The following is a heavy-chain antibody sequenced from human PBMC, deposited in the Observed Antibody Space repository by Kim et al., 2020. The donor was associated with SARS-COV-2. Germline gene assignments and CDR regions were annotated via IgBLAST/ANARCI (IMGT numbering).Heavy chain of an antibody. D-gene: IGHD3-22*01. CDR3: ARMGYYDTTGYLPADLRSYYYYGLDV. CDR1: GYTFTSYA. Sequence: ASVKVSCEASGYTFTSYAVNWVRQAPGQGLEWMGWINTNTGNPTYAQDFTGRFVFSLDTSVSTAYLQISSLKAEDTAVYYCARMGYYDTTGYLPADLRSYYYYGLDVWGQGTTVTVSS. J-gene: IGHJ6*02. CDR2: INTNTGNP. V-gene: IGHV7-4-1*02.